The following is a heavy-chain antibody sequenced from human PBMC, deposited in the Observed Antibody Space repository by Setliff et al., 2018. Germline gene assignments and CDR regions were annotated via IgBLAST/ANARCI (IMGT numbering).Heavy chain of an antibody. J-gene: IGHJ4*02. Sequence: GGSLRLSCAASGFTFSSYWMHWVRQAPGKGLVWVSRINSDGSRTSYADSVKGRFTISRDNAKNTLYLQMNSLRAEDTAVYYCAREPPGYGSRPDYWGQGTLVTVSS. CDR1: GFTFSSYW. D-gene: IGHD4-17*01. CDR2: INSDGSRT. CDR3: AREPPGYGSRPDY. V-gene: IGHV3-74*01.